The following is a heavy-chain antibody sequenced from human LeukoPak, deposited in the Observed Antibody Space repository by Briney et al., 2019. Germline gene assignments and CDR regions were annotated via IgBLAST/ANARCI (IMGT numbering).Heavy chain of an antibody. V-gene: IGHV3-48*04. D-gene: IGHD1-1*01. CDR2: ISSSSSTI. CDR3: ARSRHWIPFAFYI. CDR1: GFTFSSYS. J-gene: IGHJ3*02. Sequence: PGGSLRLSCAASGFTFSSYSMNWVRQAPGKGLEWVSYISSSSSTIYYADSVKGRFTISRDNAKNSLYLQMNSLRAEDTAVYYCARSRHWIPFAFYIWGQGTMVTVSS.